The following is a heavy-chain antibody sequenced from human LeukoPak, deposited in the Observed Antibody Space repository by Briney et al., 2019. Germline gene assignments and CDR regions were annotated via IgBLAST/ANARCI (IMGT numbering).Heavy chain of an antibody. CDR2: IYHSGST. CDR3: ARDRTVAGTPDY. D-gene: IGHD6-19*01. J-gene: IGHJ4*02. V-gene: IGHV4-38-2*02. Sequence: SETLSLTCTVSGYSISSGYYWGWIRQPPGKGLEWIGSIYHSGSTYYNPSLKSRVTISVDTSKNQFSLKLSSVTAADTAVYYCARDRTVAGTPDYWGQGTLVTVSS. CDR1: GYSISSGYY.